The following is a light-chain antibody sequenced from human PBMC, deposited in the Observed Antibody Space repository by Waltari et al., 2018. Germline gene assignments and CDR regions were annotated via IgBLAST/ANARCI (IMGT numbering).Light chain of an antibody. CDR2: DDN. CDR1: NVGGKS. V-gene: IGLV3-21*01. CDR3: QVWDSSPETVV. Sequence: SYVLTQPPSASVAPGKTATIACGGNNVGGKSVQWYQQKPGQAPVLVVHDDNARPSGSPDRFAGSNSGDTATLTMSRGEVGEESDYYCQVWDSSPETVVFGGGTKLTVL. J-gene: IGLJ2*01.